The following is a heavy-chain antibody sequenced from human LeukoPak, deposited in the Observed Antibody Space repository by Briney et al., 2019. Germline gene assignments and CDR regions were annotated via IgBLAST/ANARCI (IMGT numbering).Heavy chain of an antibody. CDR3: AENTYYYDSSGWWAFDI. D-gene: IGHD3-22*01. J-gene: IGHJ3*02. Sequence: SGTLSLTCAVSGGSISSSSYYWGWIRQPPGKGLEWIGSIYYSGSTYYNPSLKSRVTISVDTSKNQFSLKLSSVTAADTAVYYCAENTYYYDSSGWWAFDIWGQGTMVTVSS. CDR1: GGSISSSSYY. CDR2: IYYSGST. V-gene: IGHV4-39*07.